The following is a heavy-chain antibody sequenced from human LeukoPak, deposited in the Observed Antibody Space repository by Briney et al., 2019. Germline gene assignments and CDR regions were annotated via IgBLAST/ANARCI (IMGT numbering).Heavy chain of an antibody. CDR3: AKERADYGSGTKIDY. D-gene: IGHD3-10*01. J-gene: IGHJ4*02. V-gene: IGHV3-23*01. CDR2: ISGSGGST. Sequence: GGSLRLSCAASGFIFSSYAMSWVRQAPGKGLEWVSAISGSGGSTYYADSVKGRFPISRHNSKNTLYLQMNSLRAEDTAVYYCAKERADYGSGTKIDYWGQGTLVTVSS. CDR1: GFIFSSYA.